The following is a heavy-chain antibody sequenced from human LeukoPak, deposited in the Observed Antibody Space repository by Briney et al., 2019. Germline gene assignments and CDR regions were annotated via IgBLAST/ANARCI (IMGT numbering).Heavy chain of an antibody. J-gene: IGHJ3*02. CDR2: ISRDGTSP. V-gene: IGHV3-53*05. D-gene: IGHD6-13*01. CDR3: AKGGVAIAGAFDN. Sequence: GGSLRLSCAASGFIVSSNYMSWVRQAPGKGLEWVSAISRDGTSPHYADSVKGRFTISRENSKKELYLQMSSLRVEDTAIYYCAKGGVAIAGAFDNWGQGAVVTVSS. CDR1: GFIVSSNY.